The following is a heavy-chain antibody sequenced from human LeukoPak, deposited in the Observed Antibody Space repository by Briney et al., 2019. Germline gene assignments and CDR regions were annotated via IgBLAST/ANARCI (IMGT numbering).Heavy chain of an antibody. Sequence: GGSLRLSCAASGFTFSSYEMNWVRQAPGKGLEWVSYISSSGSTIYYADSVKGRFIISRDNAKNSLYLQMNSLRAEDTAVYYCAELGITMIGGVWGKGTTVTVSS. CDR2: ISSSGSTI. J-gene: IGHJ6*04. V-gene: IGHV3-48*03. CDR1: GFTFSSYE. CDR3: AELGITMIGGV. D-gene: IGHD3-10*02.